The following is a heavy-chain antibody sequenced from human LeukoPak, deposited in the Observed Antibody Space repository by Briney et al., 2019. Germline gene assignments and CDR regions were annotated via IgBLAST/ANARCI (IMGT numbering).Heavy chain of an antibody. D-gene: IGHD3-16*01. CDR2: ISYDGSNK. CDR1: GFTFSSYA. V-gene: IGHV3-30-3*01. Sequence: GGSLRLSCAASGFTFSSYAMHWVRQAPGKGLEWVAVISYDGSNKYYADSVKGRFTISRDISKNTLYLQMNSLRAEDTAVYYCARSHGGTAEGADYWGQGTLVTVSS. J-gene: IGHJ4*02. CDR3: ARSHGGTAEGADY.